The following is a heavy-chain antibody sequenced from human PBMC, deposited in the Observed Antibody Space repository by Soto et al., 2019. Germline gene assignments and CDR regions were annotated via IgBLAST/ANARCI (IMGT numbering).Heavy chain of an antibody. CDR2: TGSGTGPG. V-gene: IGHV1-69*06. CDR1: GGSLSTNP. D-gene: IGHD2-15*01. Sequence: SVKVSCKASGGSLSTNPISWVRQAPGQGLEWMGGTGSGTGPGNHAQKFQGRLTVTADKSTSTVYMELTNLSSEDTAVYYCARTDSGGFDRFFDSWGQGTLVTVSS. CDR3: ARTDSGGFDRFFDS. J-gene: IGHJ4*02.